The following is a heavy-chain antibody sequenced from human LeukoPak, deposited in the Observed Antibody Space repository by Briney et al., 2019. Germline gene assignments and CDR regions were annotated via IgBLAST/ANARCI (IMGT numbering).Heavy chain of an antibody. D-gene: IGHD1-26*01. CDR2: IYTSGST. CDR1: GGALSSYY. V-gene: IGHV4-4*07. Sequence: SETLSLTCTVSGGALSSYYWSWIRQPAGKGLEGIGRIYTSGSTNYNPSLKSRVTMSVDTSKNQFSLKLSSVTAADTAVYYCARASVGATTPPYYYYYMDVWGKGTTVTISS. J-gene: IGHJ6*03. CDR3: ARASVGATTPPYYYYYMDV.